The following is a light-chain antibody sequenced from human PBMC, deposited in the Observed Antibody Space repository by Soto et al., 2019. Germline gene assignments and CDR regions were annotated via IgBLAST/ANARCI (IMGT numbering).Light chain of an antibody. J-gene: IGKJ4*01. CDR2: DAS. CDR3: QQRSSWPLT. Sequence: EIVLTQSPATLSLSPGDRATLSCRASQSVNSYLAWYQQKPGQAPRLLIYDASNRATGIPARFSGSGSETGFTLTISSLEPEDFAVYYCQQRSSWPLTFGGGTKVEIK. V-gene: IGKV3-11*01. CDR1: QSVNSY.